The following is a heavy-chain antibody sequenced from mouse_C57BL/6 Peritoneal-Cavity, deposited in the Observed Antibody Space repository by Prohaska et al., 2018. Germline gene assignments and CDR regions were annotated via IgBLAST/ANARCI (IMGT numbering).Heavy chain of an antibody. CDR3: AGDSNGYWYFDV. J-gene: IGHJ1*03. D-gene: IGHD1-1*02. CDR2: ITHSGET. V-gene: IGHV12-3*01. CDR1: GFPITSGYY. Sequence: QMQLQESGPGLVKPSQSLFLTCSITGFPITSGYYWIWIRQSPGKPLEWMGYITHSGETFYNPSLQSPISITRETYKNQFFLQLNSVTTEDTAMYYCAGDSNGYWYFDVWGTGTTVTVSS.